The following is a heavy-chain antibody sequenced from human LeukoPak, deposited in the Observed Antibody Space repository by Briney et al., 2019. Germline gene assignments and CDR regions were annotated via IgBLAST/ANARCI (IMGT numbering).Heavy chain of an antibody. CDR1: GFTFSSYG. CDR3: AKAANDYGDYVLDY. CDR2: IWYDGSNK. D-gene: IGHD4-17*01. Sequence: GGSLRLSCAASGFTFSSYGMHWVRQAPGKGLEWVAVIWYDGSNKYYADSVKGRFTISRDNSKNTLYLQMNSLRAEDTAVYYCAKAANDYGDYVLDYWGQGTLVTVSS. V-gene: IGHV3-33*06. J-gene: IGHJ4*02.